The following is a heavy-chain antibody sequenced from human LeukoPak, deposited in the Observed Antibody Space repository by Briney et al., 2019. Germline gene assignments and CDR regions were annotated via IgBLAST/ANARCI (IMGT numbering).Heavy chain of an antibody. J-gene: IGHJ3*02. Sequence: PGGSLRLSCAASGFTFSDYYMNWIRQAPGKGLEWVSYISSSGSSIYYADSVKGRFTSSRDNAKNSLYLQMNSLRAEDTAVYYCARVCSNTSRWGAFDIWGQGTMVTVSS. CDR1: GFTFSDYY. CDR3: ARVCSNTSRWGAFDI. V-gene: IGHV3-11*04. D-gene: IGHD2-2*01. CDR2: ISSSGSSI.